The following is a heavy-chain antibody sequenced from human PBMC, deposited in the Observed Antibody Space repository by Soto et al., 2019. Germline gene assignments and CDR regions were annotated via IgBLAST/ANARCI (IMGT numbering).Heavy chain of an antibody. CDR1: GFTFSNAW. V-gene: IGHV3-15*01. CDR3: TTGSSSSLNYYYYYGMDV. CDR2: IKSKTDGGTT. D-gene: IGHD6-6*01. J-gene: IGHJ6*02. Sequence: EVQLVESGGGLVKPGGSLRLSCAASGFTFSNAWMSWVRQAPGKGLEWVGRIKSKTDGGTTDYAAPVKGRFTISRDDSKNTLYLQMNSLKTEDTAVYYCTTGSSSSLNYYYYYGMDVWGQGTTVTVSS.